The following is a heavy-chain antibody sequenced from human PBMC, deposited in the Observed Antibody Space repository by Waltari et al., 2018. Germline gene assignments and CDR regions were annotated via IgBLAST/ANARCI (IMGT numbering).Heavy chain of an antibody. CDR1: GYTFTSYA. D-gene: IGHD4-4*01. V-gene: IGHV1-3*01. J-gene: IGHJ5*02. CDR2: MNAGNGNT. CDR3: ARAGYSNWFDP. Sequence: QVQLVQSGAEVKKPGASVKVSCKASGYTFTSYAMHWVRQAPGQRLEWMGWMNAGNGNTKYSQKFQGRVTITRDTSASTAYMELSSLRSEDTAVYYCARAGYSNWFDPWGQGTLVTVSS.